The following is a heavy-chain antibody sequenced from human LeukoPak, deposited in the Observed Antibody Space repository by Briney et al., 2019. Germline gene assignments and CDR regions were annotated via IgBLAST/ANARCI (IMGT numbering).Heavy chain of an antibody. Sequence: GGSLRLSCAASGFTFSSYSMNWVRQAPGKGLEWVSSISSHSGYIYYADSVKGRFTISRDNAKNSLYLQMNSLRAEDTAVYYCARDKHDILTGYYGMFDYWGQGTLVSVSS. J-gene: IGHJ4*02. CDR1: GFTFSSYS. CDR2: ISSHSGYI. V-gene: IGHV3-21*01. CDR3: ARDKHDILTGYYGMFDY. D-gene: IGHD3-9*01.